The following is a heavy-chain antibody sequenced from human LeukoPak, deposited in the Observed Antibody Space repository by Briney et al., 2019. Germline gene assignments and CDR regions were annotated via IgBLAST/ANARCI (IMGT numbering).Heavy chain of an antibody. CDR3: ARGGDSGRYYGDY. V-gene: IGHV3-66*01. Sequence: GGSLRLSCAASGFTVSSIYMNWVRQAPGKGLEWVSLIYSGGSTHYADSVKGRFTISRDDSENTLYLQMNTLRAEDTAVYYCARGGDSGRYYGDYWGQGTLVTASS. CDR1: GFTVSSIY. D-gene: IGHD3-22*01. J-gene: IGHJ4*02. CDR2: IYSGGST.